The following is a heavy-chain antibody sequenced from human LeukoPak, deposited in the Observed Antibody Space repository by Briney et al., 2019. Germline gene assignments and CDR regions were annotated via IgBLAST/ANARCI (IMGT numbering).Heavy chain of an antibody. D-gene: IGHD3-16*01. CDR3: ARGGGPPAYYFDF. V-gene: IGHV4-34*01. Sequence: SETLSLTCAVYGGPFNGFYWSWIRQPPGKGLEWIGEINHGGTTNYNTSLKSRVTISVDTSKNQFSLKLTSVTAADTAVCYCARGGGPPAYYFDFWGQGILVTVSS. CDR2: INHGGTT. J-gene: IGHJ4*02. CDR1: GGPFNGFY.